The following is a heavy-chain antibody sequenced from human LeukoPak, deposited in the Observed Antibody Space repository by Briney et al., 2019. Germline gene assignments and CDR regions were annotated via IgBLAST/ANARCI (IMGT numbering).Heavy chain of an antibody. D-gene: IGHD4-17*01. CDR1: GYTFTSCY. V-gene: IGHV1-46*01. Sequence: ASVKVSCKASGYTFTSCYLHWVRQAPGQGLEWMGIINPSAGSTSYAQKFQGRVTMTRDTSTSTVYMELSSLRSEDTAVYYCARDLGGDYFDFWGQGTLVTVSS. CDR2: INPSAGST. CDR3: ARDLGGDYFDF. J-gene: IGHJ4*02.